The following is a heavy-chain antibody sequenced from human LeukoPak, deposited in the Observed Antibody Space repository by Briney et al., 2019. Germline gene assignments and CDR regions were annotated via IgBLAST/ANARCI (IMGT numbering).Heavy chain of an antibody. Sequence: ASVKVSCKASGYTFTSYGISWVRQAPGQGLEWMGWISAYNGNTNYAQKLQGRVTMTTDTSTSTAYMELRSLGSDDTAVYYCAREAASDTARDYWGQGTLVTVSS. CDR3: AREAASDTARDY. CDR2: ISAYNGNT. J-gene: IGHJ4*02. V-gene: IGHV1-18*01. D-gene: IGHD5-18*01. CDR1: GYTFTSYG.